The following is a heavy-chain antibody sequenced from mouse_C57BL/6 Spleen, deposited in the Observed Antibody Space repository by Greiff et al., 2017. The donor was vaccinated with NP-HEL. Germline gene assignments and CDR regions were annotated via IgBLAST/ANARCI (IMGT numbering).Heavy chain of an antibody. CDR2: INPNNGGT. V-gene: IGHV1-26*01. J-gene: IGHJ2*01. CDR1: GYTFTDYY. Sequence: VQLQQSGPELVKPGASVKISCKASGYTFTDYYMNWVKQSHGKSLEWIGDINPNNGGTSYNQKFKGKAKLTVDKSSSKAYMELRSLTSEDSAVDYCARTGYYYFDYWGQGTTLTVSS. CDR3: ARTGYYYFDY. D-gene: IGHD2-3*01.